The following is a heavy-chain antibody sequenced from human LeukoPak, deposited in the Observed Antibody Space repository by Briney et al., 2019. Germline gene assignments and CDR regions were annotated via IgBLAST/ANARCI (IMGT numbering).Heavy chain of an antibody. CDR2: INPNSGGT. V-gene: IGHV1-2*02. Sequence: ASVKVSRKASGYTFTGYYMHWVRQAPGQGLEWMGWINPNSGGTNYVQKFQGRVTMTRETSISTAYMELSRLRSDDTAVYYCARVPNRSGWPYFDYWGQGTLVTVSS. CDR1: GYTFTGYY. D-gene: IGHD6-19*01. CDR3: ARVPNRSGWPYFDY. J-gene: IGHJ4*02.